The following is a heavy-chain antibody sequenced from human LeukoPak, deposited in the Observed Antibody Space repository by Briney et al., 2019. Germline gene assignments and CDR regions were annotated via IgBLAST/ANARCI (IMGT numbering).Heavy chain of an antibody. CDR2: INPNSGGT. Sequence: ASVKVSCKASGYTFTGYYMHWVRQGPRQGLEWMGWINPNSGGTNYAQKFQGRVTMTRDTSISTAYMELSRLRSDDTAVYYCARDPVVGATGCYFDYWGQGTLVTVSS. D-gene: IGHD1-26*01. CDR1: GYTFTGYY. CDR3: ARDPVVGATGCYFDY. J-gene: IGHJ4*02. V-gene: IGHV1-2*02.